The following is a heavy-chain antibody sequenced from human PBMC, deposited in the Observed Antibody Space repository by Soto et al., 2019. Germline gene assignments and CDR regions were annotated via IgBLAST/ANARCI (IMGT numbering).Heavy chain of an antibody. CDR1: GGSISSYY. CDR2: IYYSGST. J-gene: IGHJ5*02. Sequence: SETLSFTCTVSGGSISSYYWSWIRQPPGKGLEWIGYIYYSGSTNYNPSLKSRVTISVDTSKNQFSLKLSSVTAADTAVYYCARVVPDSSGWYEWFDPWGQGTLVTVSS. CDR3: ARVVPDSSGWYEWFDP. D-gene: IGHD6-19*01. V-gene: IGHV4-59*01.